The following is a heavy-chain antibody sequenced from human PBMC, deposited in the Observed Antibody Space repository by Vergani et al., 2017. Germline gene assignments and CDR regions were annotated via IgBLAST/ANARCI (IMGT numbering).Heavy chain of an antibody. CDR1: GGSFTSYH. D-gene: IGHD4-11*01. V-gene: IGHV4-34*01. CDR2: IDHTGRP. J-gene: IGHJ6*03. CDR3: ARVNTETNGHLYYYYYMDV. Sequence: QVQLQQWGGGLLKPSETLSLTCVVNGGSFTSYHWTWIRQSQGEGLEWVGDIDHTGRPYYNPSLKSRLTMSVDKSRNQFSLTLNSVTATETAIYFCARVNTETNGHLYYYYYMDVWGQGTAVTVS.